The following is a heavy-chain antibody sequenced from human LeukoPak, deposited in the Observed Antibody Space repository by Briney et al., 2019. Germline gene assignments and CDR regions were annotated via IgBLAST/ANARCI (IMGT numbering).Heavy chain of an antibody. Sequence: GASVKVSCKASGGTFSSYAISWARQAPGQGLEWMGGIIPLFGTANYAQKFQGRVTITADESTSTAYMELSSLRSEDTAVYYCARASMVREYYYYMDVWGKGTTVTISS. CDR2: IIPLFGTA. J-gene: IGHJ6*03. CDR1: GGTFSSYA. V-gene: IGHV1-69*13. D-gene: IGHD3-10*01. CDR3: ARASMVREYYYYMDV.